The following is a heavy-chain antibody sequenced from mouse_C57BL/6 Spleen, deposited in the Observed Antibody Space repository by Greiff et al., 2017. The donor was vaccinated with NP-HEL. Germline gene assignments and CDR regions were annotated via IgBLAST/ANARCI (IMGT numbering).Heavy chain of an antibody. J-gene: IGHJ4*01. V-gene: IGHV7-1*01. D-gene: IGHD1-1*01. CDR2: SRNKANDYTT. CDR3: ARDKDYGSAMDY. Sequence: EVKLMESGGGLVQSGRSLRLSCATSGFTFSDFYMEWDRQAPGKGLEWIAASRNKANDYTTEYSASVKGRFIVSRDTSQSILYLQMNALRAEDTAIYYCARDKDYGSAMDYWGQGTSVTVSS. CDR1: GFTFSDFY.